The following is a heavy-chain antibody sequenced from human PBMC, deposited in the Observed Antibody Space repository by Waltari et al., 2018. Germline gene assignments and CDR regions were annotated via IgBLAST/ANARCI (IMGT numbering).Heavy chain of an antibody. V-gene: IGHV1-69*10. D-gene: IGHD1-26*01. Sequence: QVQLVQSGAEVKKPGSSVKVSCKASGGTFSSYAISWVRQAPGQGLEWMGGSIPILGIANYAQKFQGRVTITADKSTSTAYMELSSLRSEDTAVYYCARDWWELPLYYGMDVWGQGTTVTVSS. CDR3: ARDWWELPLYYGMDV. CDR1: GGTFSSYA. J-gene: IGHJ6*02. CDR2: SIPILGIA.